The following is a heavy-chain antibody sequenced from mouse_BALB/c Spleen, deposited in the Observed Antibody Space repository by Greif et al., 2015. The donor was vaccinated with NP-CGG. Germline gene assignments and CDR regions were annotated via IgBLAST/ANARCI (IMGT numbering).Heavy chain of an antibody. CDR3: AIYDGYYFDY. CDR2: INPSTGYT. V-gene: IGHV1-7*01. CDR1: GYTFTSYW. D-gene: IGHD2-3*01. J-gene: IGHJ2*01. Sequence: VQRVESGAELAKPGASVKMSCKASGYTFTSYWMHWVKQRPGQGLEWIGYINPSTGYTEYNQKFEDKATLTADKSSSTAYMQLSSLTSEDSAVYYCAIYDGYYFDYWGQGTTLTVSS.